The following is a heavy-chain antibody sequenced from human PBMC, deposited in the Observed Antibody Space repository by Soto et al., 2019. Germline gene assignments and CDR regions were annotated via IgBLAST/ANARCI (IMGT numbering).Heavy chain of an antibody. D-gene: IGHD4-4*01. CDR3: ARDSAPSDYSNYDLDY. V-gene: IGHV1-46*03. CDR1: GLSFTSYY. CDR2: INPSGGGT. Sequence: ASVKVSCKASGLSFTSYYLHWVRQAPGQGLEWMGIINPSGGGTSYAQKFQGRVTMTRDTSTSTVYMELSSLRFEDTAVYYCARDSAPSDYSNYDLDYWVQGTLVTVSS. J-gene: IGHJ4*02.